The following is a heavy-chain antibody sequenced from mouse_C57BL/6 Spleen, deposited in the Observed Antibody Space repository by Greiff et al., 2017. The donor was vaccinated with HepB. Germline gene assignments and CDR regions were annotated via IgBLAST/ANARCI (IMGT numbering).Heavy chain of an antibody. CDR3: ALYGNYYFDY. CDR1: GYAFSSSW. Sequence: QVQLQQSGPELVKPGASVKVSCKASGYAFSSSWMNWVKQRPGKGLEWIGRIYPGDGDTNYNGKFKGKATLTADKSSSTAYMQLSSLTSEDSAVYFCALYGNYYFDYWGQGTTLTVSS. V-gene: IGHV1-82*01. CDR2: IYPGDGDT. D-gene: IGHD2-1*01. J-gene: IGHJ2*01.